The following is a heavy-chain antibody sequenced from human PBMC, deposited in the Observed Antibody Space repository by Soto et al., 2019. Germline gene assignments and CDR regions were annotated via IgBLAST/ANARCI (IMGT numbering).Heavy chain of an antibody. CDR3: ARNPKSLYFSDSSAYA. D-gene: IGHD3-22*01. CDR2: ISRNGSGI. V-gene: IGHV3-21*06. Sequence: VGSLRLSCAASGFAFSRYSMTWVRQAPGKGLEWVSSISRNGSGIYYADSLKGRFTISRDNAKNSLYLQMDSLRAEDTALYYCARNPKSLYFSDSSAYAWGQGTLVTVSS. CDR1: GFAFSRYS. J-gene: IGHJ4*02.